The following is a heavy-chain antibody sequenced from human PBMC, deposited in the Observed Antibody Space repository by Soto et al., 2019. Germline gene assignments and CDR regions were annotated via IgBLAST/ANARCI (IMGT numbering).Heavy chain of an antibody. CDR3: ARLSGGSGDYGMDV. V-gene: IGHV4-31*03. Sequence: QVQLQESGPGLVKPSQTLSLTCTVSGGSISSGGYYWSWIRQHPGKGLEWIGYIYYSGSTYYNPSLNSRVTLSVETSKNQFSLKLSSVTAADTAVYYCARLSGGSGDYGMDVWGQGTTVTVSS. J-gene: IGHJ6*02. CDR1: GGSISSGGYY. CDR2: IYYSGST. D-gene: IGHD2-15*01.